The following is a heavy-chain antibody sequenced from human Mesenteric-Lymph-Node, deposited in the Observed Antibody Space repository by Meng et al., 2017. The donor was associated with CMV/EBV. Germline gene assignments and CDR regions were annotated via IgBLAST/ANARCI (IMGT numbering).Heavy chain of an antibody. CDR2: IYYSGST. V-gene: IGHV4-61*01. J-gene: IGHJ4*02. CDR1: SVSSGSYY. D-gene: IGHD3-10*01. Sequence: SVSSGSYYWSWIRQPPGKELEWIGYIYYSGSTNYNPSLKSRVTISVDTSKNQFSLKLSSVTAADTAVYYCARGFSPRGAVEPPLDYWGQGTLVTVSS. CDR3: ARGFSPRGAVEPPLDY.